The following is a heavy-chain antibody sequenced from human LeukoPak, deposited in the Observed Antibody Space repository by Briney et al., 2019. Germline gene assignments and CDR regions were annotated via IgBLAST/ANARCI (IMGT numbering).Heavy chain of an antibody. CDR2: INPNSGGT. V-gene: IGHV1-2*02. Sequence: ASVKVSCKASGYTFTNYDINWVRQATGQGLEWMGWINPNSGGTNYAQKFQGRVTMTRDTSISTAYMELSRLRSDDTAVYYCARARGYCSSTSCFSYYYYMDVWGKGTTVTVSS. CDR3: ARARGYCSSTSCFSYYYYMDV. J-gene: IGHJ6*03. D-gene: IGHD2-2*01. CDR1: GYTFTNYD.